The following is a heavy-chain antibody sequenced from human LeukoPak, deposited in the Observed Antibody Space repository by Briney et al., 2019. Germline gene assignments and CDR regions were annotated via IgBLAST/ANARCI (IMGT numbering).Heavy chain of an antibody. J-gene: IGHJ6*02. CDR3: ARYYYGMDV. CDR1: GFTVSSNY. CDR2: IYSGGST. Sequence: GGSLRLSCAASGFTVSSNYMSWVRQAPGEGLEWVSVIYSGGSTYYADSVKGRFTISRDNIKNSLYLQMNSLRDEDTAVYYCARYYYGMDVWGQGTTVTVSS. V-gene: IGHV3-66*01.